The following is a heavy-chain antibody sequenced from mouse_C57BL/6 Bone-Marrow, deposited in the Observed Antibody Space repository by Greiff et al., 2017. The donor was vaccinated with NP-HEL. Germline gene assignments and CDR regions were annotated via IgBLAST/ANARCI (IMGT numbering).Heavy chain of an antibody. J-gene: IGHJ3*01. V-gene: IGHV10-1*01. D-gene: IGHD1-2*01. CDR3: VRHGYGLWFAY. CDR2: IRSKSNNYAT. CDR1: GFSFNTYA. Sequence: DVKLVESGGGLVQPKGSLKLSCAASGFSFNTYAMNWVRQAPGKGLEWVARIRSKSNNYATYYADSVKDRFTISRDDSESMLYLQMNNLKTEDTAMYYCVRHGYGLWFAYWGQGTLVTVSA.